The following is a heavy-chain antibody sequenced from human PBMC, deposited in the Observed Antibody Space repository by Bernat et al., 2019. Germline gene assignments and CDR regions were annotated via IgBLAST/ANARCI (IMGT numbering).Heavy chain of an antibody. CDR2: IYDSGST. D-gene: IGHD5-12*01. Sequence: QVQLQESGPGLVKPSETLSLTCTVSGGSISSYYWSWIRQPPGKGLEGIGDIYDSGSTNYNPSLKSRVTISVDTSKNQFYLKLSSVTAADTAVYYWARDSRCGYDIYWYFDLWGRGTLVTVSS. CDR3: ARDSRCGYDIYWYFDL. J-gene: IGHJ2*01. V-gene: IGHV4-59*01. CDR1: GGSISSYY.